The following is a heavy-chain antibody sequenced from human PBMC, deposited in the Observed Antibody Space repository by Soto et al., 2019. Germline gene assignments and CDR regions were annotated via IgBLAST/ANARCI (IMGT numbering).Heavy chain of an antibody. CDR2: ISSSGSTI. J-gene: IGHJ4*02. CDR3: ARDSRPVTSTSCYAFDY. CDR1: GFTFSDYY. Sequence: PGGSLRLSCAASGFTFSDYYMSWIRQAPGKGLEWVSYISSSGSTIYYADSVKGRFTISRDNAKNSLYLQMNSLRAEDTAVYYCARDSRPVTSTSCYAFDYWGQGTLVTVSS. V-gene: IGHV3-11*01. D-gene: IGHD2-2*01.